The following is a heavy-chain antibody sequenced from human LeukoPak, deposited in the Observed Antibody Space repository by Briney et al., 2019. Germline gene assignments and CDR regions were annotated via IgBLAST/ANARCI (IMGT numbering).Heavy chain of an antibody. CDR2: ISYDGSNK. CDR1: GFTFSSYG. CDR3: AKDVLSYYGSGSYKPNWFDP. D-gene: IGHD3-10*01. V-gene: IGHV3-30*18. Sequence: GGSLRLSCAASGFTFSSYGMHWVRQAPGKGLEWVAVISYDGSNKYYADSVKGRFTISRDNSKNTLYLQMNSLRAEDTAVYYCAKDVLSYYGSGSYKPNWFDPWGQGTLVTVSS. J-gene: IGHJ5*02.